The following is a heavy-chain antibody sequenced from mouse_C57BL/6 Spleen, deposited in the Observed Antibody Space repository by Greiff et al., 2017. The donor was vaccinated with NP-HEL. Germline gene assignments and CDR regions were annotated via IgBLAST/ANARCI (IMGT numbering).Heavy chain of an antibody. V-gene: IGHV5-16*01. CDR1: GFTFSDYY. J-gene: IGHJ4*01. Sequence: EVKVVESEGGLVQPGRSMKLSCTASGFTFSDYYMAWVRQVPEKGLEWVANINYDGSSTYYLDSLKSRFIISRDNAKNILYLQMSSLKSEDTATYYCAREGTNYEGAMDYWGQGTSVTVSS. D-gene: IGHD5-5*01. CDR3: AREGTNYEGAMDY. CDR2: INYDGSST.